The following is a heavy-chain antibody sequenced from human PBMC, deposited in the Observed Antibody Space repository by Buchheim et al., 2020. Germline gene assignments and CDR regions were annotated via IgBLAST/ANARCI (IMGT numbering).Heavy chain of an antibody. CDR1: GFTFSNSA. V-gene: IGHV3-23*01. CDR2: ISRSGDTT. Sequence: EAQLLVSGGGLVQPGGSLRLSCAVSGFTFSNSAMTWVRQAPGKGLEWVSAISRSGDTTYYADSVMGRFTIPRDTSKNTLSLQMNSLRVDDTAVYYCAKEEVPKDYWGLGTL. J-gene: IGHJ4*02. D-gene: IGHD2-15*01. CDR3: AKEEVPKDY.